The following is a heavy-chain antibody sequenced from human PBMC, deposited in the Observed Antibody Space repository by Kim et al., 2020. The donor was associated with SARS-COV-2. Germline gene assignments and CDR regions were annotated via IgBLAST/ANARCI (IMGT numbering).Heavy chain of an antibody. Sequence: GGSLRLSCAASLFSFNNYDMIWVRQAPGKGLEWVAVIYIDGRTNYYAYAMSGRSSISDNYSKKTLYLLKNSMITEAAAKYYCTRDAEGGKLFAGKWFDT. V-gene: IGHV3-30*03. CDR3: TRDAEGGKLFAGKWFDT. CDR1: LFSFNNYD. D-gene: IGHD3-16*01. CDR2: IYIDGRTN. J-gene: IGHJ5*01.